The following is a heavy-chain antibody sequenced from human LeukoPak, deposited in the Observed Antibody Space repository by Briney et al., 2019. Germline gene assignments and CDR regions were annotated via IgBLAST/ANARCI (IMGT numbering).Heavy chain of an antibody. CDR2: IYYSGST. CDR1: GGSISSYY. CDR3: ASRTGYSSSRGYFDY. D-gene: IGHD6-13*01. V-gene: IGHV4-59*01. Sequence: SETLSLTCTVSGGSISSYYWSWIRQPPGKGLEWIGYIYYSGSTNYNPSLKSRVTISVDTSKNQFSLKLSSVTAADTAVYYCASRTGYSSSRGYFDYWGQGTLVIVSS. J-gene: IGHJ4*02.